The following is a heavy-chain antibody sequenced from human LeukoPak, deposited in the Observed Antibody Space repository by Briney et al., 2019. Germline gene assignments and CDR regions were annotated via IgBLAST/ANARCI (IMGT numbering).Heavy chain of an antibody. CDR2: ILYDGSNK. CDR1: GFTFSSYA. J-gene: IGHJ6*04. Sequence: QPGGSLRLSCAASGFTFSSYAMHWVRQAPGKGLEWVAVILYDGSNKYYADSVKGRFTISRDNSKNTLYLQMNSLRAEDTAVYYCARDKAIAADQVPYVWGKGTTVTVSS. V-gene: IGHV3-30-3*01. CDR3: ARDKAIAADQVPYV. D-gene: IGHD6-13*01.